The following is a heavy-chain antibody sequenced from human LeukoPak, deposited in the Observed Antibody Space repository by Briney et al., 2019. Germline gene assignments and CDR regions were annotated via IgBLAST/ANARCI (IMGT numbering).Heavy chain of an antibody. CDR3: ATGLSGWEYGY. J-gene: IGHJ4*02. V-gene: IGHV3-23*01. CDR1: GFTFSSYA. Sequence: GGSLRLSCAASGFTFSSYAMSWVRQAPGKGLEWVSAISGSGGSTYYAGSVKGRFTISRDNSKNTLYLQMNSLRAEDTAVYYCATGLSGWEYGYWGQGTLVTVSS. D-gene: IGHD6-19*01. CDR2: ISGSGGST.